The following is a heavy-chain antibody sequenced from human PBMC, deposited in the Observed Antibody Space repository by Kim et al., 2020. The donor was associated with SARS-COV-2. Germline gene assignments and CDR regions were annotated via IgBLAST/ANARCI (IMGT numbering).Heavy chain of an antibody. V-gene: IGHV3-7*01. Sequence: GGSLRLSCAASGFTFRNYWMSWVRQAPAKGLEWVANIKHDGSEKYYVDSVKGRFTISRDNAKNSLYLQMNSLRAEDTAVYYCARYCTGGVCHDAFDIWGHGTMVPVYS. CDR1: GFTFRNYW. J-gene: IGHJ3*02. D-gene: IGHD2-8*02. CDR2: IKHDGSEK. CDR3: ARYCTGGVCHDAFDI.